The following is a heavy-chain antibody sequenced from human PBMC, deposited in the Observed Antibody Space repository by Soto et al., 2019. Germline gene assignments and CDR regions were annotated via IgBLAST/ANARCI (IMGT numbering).Heavy chain of an antibody. CDR1: GGTLSDYA. V-gene: IGHV1-69*01. J-gene: IGHJ6*02. Sequence: QVQLVQSGAEVKTPGSSVKVSCKASGGTLSDYAISWVRQAPGQGLEWMGGIMPTVDSANYAQNFRGRLTISADESPSTANLELSSLRSDDTAVYYCAVAAVREIMAQESSGMAVWGQGTTVIVSS. D-gene: IGHD3-10*01. CDR3: AVAAVREIMAQESSGMAV. CDR2: IMPTVDSA.